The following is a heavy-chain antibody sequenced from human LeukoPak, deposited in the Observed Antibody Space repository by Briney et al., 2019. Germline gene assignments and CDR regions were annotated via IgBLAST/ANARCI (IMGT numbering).Heavy chain of an antibody. CDR1: GGSISSYY. CDR3: ARHGRDGHSYFDY. D-gene: IGHD2-15*01. Sequence: SETLSLTCTVSGGSISSYYWSWIRQPPGKGLEWIGYIYYSGSTNYNPSLNSRVTISVDTFKNQFSPRLTSVTAADTAVYYCARHGRDGHSYFDYWGQGTLVTVSS. J-gene: IGHJ4*02. CDR2: IYYSGST. V-gene: IGHV4-59*08.